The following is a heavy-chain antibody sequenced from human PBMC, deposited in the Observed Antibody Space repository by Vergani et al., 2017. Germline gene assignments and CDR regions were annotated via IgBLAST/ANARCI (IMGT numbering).Heavy chain of an antibody. J-gene: IGHJ6*02. Sequence: QVQLVQSGAEVKKPGASVKVSCKASGYTFTSYGISWVRQAPGQGLEWMGWISAYNGNTNYAQKLQGRVTMTTDTSTSTGYMELRSLRSDDTAVYYCAREPSKGFFWGSYGDYYYYGMDVWGQGTTVTVSS. V-gene: IGHV1-18*01. CDR3: AREPSKGFFWGSYGDYYYYGMDV. D-gene: IGHD3-16*01. CDR2: ISAYNGNT. CDR1: GYTFTSYG.